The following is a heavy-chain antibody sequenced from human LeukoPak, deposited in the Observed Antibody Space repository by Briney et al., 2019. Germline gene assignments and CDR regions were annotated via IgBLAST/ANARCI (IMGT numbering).Heavy chain of an antibody. CDR1: GYTFTSYG. CDR3: ARKTEQWLVRTYYFDY. J-gene: IGHJ4*03. Sequence: ASVKVSCKASGYTFTSYGISWVRQAPGQGLEWMGWISAYNGNTNYAQKLQGRVTMTTDTSTSTAYMELRSLRSDDTAVYYCARKTEQWLVRTYYFDYWGQGTMVTVSS. D-gene: IGHD6-19*01. CDR2: ISAYNGNT. V-gene: IGHV1-18*01.